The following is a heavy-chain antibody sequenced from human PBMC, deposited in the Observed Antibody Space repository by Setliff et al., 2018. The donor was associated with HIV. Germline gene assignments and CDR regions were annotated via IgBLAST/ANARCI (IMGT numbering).Heavy chain of an antibody. D-gene: IGHD5-18*01. CDR1: GYSFSRYW. V-gene: IGHV5-51*01. Sequence: GESLKISCEGSGYSFSRYWIGWVRQMPGKGLEWMGVIYPGDSSSKYSPSFQGQVTISVDTSISTAYLQWNSLKASDTARYYCARHPIHTYGYGAFDFWGRGTLVTVSS. J-gene: IGHJ4*02. CDR3: ARHPIHTYGYGAFDF. CDR2: IYPGDSSS.